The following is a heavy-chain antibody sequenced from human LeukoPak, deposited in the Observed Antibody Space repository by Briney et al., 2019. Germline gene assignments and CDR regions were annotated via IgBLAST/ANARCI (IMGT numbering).Heavy chain of an antibody. D-gene: IGHD6-13*01. CDR3: ARGGAYSSSWYGGAFDI. J-gene: IGHJ3*02. CDR2: MYYSGGT. Sequence: SETLSLTCTVSGDSVSKDSWSWIRQAPGKGLEWVGDMYYSGGTNYDPSLKSRVSISVDPSKNHFSLTLSSVTAADTAVYYCARGGAYSSSWYGGAFDIWGQGTMVTVSS. V-gene: IGHV4-59*02. CDR1: GDSVSKDS.